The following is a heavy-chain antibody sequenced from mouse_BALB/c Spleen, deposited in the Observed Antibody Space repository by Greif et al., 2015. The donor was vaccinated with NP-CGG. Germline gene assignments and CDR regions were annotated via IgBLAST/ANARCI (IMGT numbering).Heavy chain of an antibody. V-gene: IGHV14-3*02. CDR3: ASYVYGYYFDY. Sequence: EVQLQQSGTELVKPGASVKLSCTASGFNIEEKYMHWVKERPEQGLEWIGRIVPANGNTKYDPNFQGKATITADTSSNTAYLQLSSLTSEDTAVYYCASYVYGYYFDYWGRDTTLTVSS. CDR2: IVPANGNT. D-gene: IGHD2-2*01. J-gene: IGHJ2*01. CDR1: GFNIEEKY.